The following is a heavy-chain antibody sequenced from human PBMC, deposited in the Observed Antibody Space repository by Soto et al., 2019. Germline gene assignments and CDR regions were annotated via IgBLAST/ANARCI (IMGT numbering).Heavy chain of an antibody. Sequence: SVTLSLTCTVAGGSSSSGYYYWSWLRQPPGKGLGWIGYIYYTGSTYYNPSLKSRVTISVDTSKNQFSLKLSSVTAADTAVYYCARVFAAAVDIDYWGQGTLVTVS. V-gene: IGHV4-30-4*01. CDR2: IYYTGST. CDR3: ARVFAAAVDIDY. D-gene: IGHD6-13*01. CDR1: GGSSSSGYYY. J-gene: IGHJ4*02.